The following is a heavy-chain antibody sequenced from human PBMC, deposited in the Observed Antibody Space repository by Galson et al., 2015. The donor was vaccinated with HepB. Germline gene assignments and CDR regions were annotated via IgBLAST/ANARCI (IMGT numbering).Heavy chain of an antibody. Sequence: TLSLTCAVYGGSFNNYYWTWVRHPPGKGLEWIGEINHIGSTNENPALKGRLSLSVDTAKNHFSLNLDSVTAADTAVYFCARGFLTGYSYGDYYGLDVWGQGTSVIV. V-gene: IGHV4-34*01. CDR3: ARGFLTGYSYGDYYGLDV. D-gene: IGHD5-18*01. J-gene: IGHJ6*02. CDR2: INHIGST. CDR1: GGSFNNYY.